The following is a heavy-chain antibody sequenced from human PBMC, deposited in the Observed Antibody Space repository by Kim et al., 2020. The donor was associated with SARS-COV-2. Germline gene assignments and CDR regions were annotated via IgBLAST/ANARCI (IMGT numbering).Heavy chain of an antibody. Sequence: GGSLRLSCAASGFTFSSYEMNWVRQAPGKGLEWVSYISSSGSTIYYADSVKGRFTISRDNAKNSLYLQMNSLRAEDTAVYYCARVGPAELYSSGWYYFDYWGQGTLVTVSS. CDR2: ISSSGSTI. CDR3: ARVGPAELYSSGWYYFDY. V-gene: IGHV3-48*03. D-gene: IGHD6-19*01. CDR1: GFTFSSYE. J-gene: IGHJ4*02.